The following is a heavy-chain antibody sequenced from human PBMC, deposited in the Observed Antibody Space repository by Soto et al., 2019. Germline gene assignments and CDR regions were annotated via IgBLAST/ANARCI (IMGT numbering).Heavy chain of an antibody. V-gene: IGHV1-69*13. J-gene: IGHJ6*02. CDR2: IIPIFGTA. Sequence: SVKVSCKASGGTFSSYAISWVRQAPGQGLEWMGGIIPIFGTANYAQKFQGRVTITADESPRTAYMELSRLRSEDTAVYYCERHVDLVAKIRSPHYGMDVWGQGTTVTV. CDR3: ERHVDLVAKIRSPHYGMDV. D-gene: IGHD5-12*01. CDR1: GGTFSSYA.